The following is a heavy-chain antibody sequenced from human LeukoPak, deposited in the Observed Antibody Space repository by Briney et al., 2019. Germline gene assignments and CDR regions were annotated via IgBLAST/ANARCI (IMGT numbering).Heavy chain of an antibody. CDR1: GFTFSSYA. CDR2: ISSSSSYI. D-gene: IGHD1-14*01. Sequence: PGGSLRLSCAASGFTFSSYAMSWVRQAPGKGLEWVSSISSSSSYIYYADSVKGRFTISRDNAKNSLYLQMNSLRAEDTAVYYCASTGIDAFDIWGQGTMVTVSS. V-gene: IGHV3-21*01. J-gene: IGHJ3*02. CDR3: ASTGIDAFDI.